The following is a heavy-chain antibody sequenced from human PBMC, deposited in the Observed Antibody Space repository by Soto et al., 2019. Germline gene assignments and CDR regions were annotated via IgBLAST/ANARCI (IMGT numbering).Heavy chain of an antibody. D-gene: IGHD2-2*01. J-gene: IGHJ4*02. CDR1: GDSMTSGDYS. CDR2: IYRTGNT. V-gene: IGHV4-30-2*01. CDR3: ARGDYQYSIDY. Sequence: SETLSLTCTVSGDSMTSGDYSWSWIRQPPGKGLEWLGYIYRTGNTHYSPSLKSRVSISLDRSKNQFSLELTSVTAADTAVYYCARGDYQYSIDYWGQGTLVTVSS.